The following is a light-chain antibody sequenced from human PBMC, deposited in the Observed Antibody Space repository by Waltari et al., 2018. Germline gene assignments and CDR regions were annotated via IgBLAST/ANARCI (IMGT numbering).Light chain of an antibody. Sequence: DIQMTQSPSSLSASVGDRVTISCRASQSISNYLNWYQQKPGRAPKLLIYTASTLQSGVPSRFSGSGSGTDFTLTISSPQPEDFATYYCQQIFNTPVTFGPGTKVDIK. CDR2: TAS. CDR3: QQIFNTPVT. V-gene: IGKV1-39*01. CDR1: QSISNY. J-gene: IGKJ3*01.